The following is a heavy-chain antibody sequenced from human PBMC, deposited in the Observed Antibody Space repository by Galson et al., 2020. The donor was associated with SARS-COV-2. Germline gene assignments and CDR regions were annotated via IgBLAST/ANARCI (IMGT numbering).Heavy chain of an antibody. V-gene: IGHV4-59*01. J-gene: IGHJ2*01. CDR2: VYQSAST. CDR1: GRSISGYY. Sequence: ETSETLSLTCTVSGRSISGYYWTWIRQTPGKQLEWIGYVYQSASTNYNPSLKSRVTISEDTPKNQISLKLRSVSAADTAVYYCARSPPARGSQQHLVRAGYYDLWGRGTLVTVSS. D-gene: IGHD6-13*01. CDR3: ARSPPARGSQQHLVRAGYYDL.